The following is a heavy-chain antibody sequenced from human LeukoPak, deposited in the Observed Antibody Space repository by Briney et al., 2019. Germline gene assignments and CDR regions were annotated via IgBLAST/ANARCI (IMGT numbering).Heavy chain of an antibody. CDR3: VKDQGGSGDY. V-gene: IGHV3-74*01. CDR2: INTDGRTT. CDR1: GFTFNVDG. J-gene: IGHJ4*02. D-gene: IGHD3-10*01. Sequence: GGSLRLSCSGSGFTFNVDGMNWVRQAPGKGLVWVSHINTDGRTTNYADSMKGRFTISRDNAKNTLYLQMNSLRAEDTAVYYCVKDQGGSGDYWGQGTLVTVSS.